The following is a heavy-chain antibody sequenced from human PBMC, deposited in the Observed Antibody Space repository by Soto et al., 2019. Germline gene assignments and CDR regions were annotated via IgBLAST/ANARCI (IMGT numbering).Heavy chain of an antibody. CDR3: ARHGPYYYDSSPGAY. Sequence: RGESLKISCKGSGYSFTSYWIGWVRQMPGKGLEWMGIIYPGDSDTRYSPSFQGQVTISADKSISTAYLQWSSLKASDTAMYYCARHGPYYYDSSPGAYWGQGTLVTVSS. CDR1: GYSFTSYW. D-gene: IGHD3-22*01. J-gene: IGHJ4*02. V-gene: IGHV5-51*01. CDR2: IYPGDSDT.